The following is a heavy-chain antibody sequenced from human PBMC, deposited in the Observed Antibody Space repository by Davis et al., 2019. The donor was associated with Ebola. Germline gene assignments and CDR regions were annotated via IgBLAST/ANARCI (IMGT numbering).Heavy chain of an antibody. CDR2: IIPIFGTA. V-gene: IGHV1-69*05. Sequence: AASVKVSCKASGGTFSSYAISWVRQAPGQGLEWMGGIIPIFGTANYAQKFQGRVTMTRDTSISTAYMELSRLRSDDTAVYYCARLGYYGSGGYGMDVWGKGTTVTVSS. D-gene: IGHD3-10*01. CDR1: GGTFSSYA. CDR3: ARLGYYGSGGYGMDV. J-gene: IGHJ6*04.